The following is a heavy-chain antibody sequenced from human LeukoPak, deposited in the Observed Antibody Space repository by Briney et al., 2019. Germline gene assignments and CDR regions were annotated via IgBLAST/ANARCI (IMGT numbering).Heavy chain of an antibody. V-gene: IGHV3-23*01. J-gene: IGHJ6*02. CDR3: ARDLRSSGYGMDV. D-gene: IGHD2-15*01. CDR1: GFTFDDYA. CDR2: ISGSGGST. Sequence: GGSLRLSCAASGFTFDDYAMHWVRQAPGKGLEWVSAISGSGGSTYYADSVKGRFTISRDNSKNTLYLQMNSLRAEDTAVYYCARDLRSSGYGMDVWGQGTTVTVSS.